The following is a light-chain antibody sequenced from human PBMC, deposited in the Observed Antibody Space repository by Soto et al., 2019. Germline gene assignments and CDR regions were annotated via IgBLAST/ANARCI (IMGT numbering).Light chain of an antibody. Sequence: EIVMTQSPPSLTVTPGEPASISCRSSQRLLHSNGNNFLDWYLQKPGQSPQLLIYFGSNRASGVPDRVSGSAAGTDFTLKISRVEAEGVGVEYCMRALQPPYALGQGTKLEIK. CDR2: FGS. V-gene: IGKV2-28*01. J-gene: IGKJ2*01. CDR3: MRALQPPYA. CDR1: QRLLHSNGNNF.